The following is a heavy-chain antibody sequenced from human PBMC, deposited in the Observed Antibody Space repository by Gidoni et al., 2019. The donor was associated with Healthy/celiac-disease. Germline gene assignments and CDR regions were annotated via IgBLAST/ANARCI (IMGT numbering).Heavy chain of an antibody. CDR2: IIPILGIA. CDR1: GGTFSSYT. V-gene: IGHV1-69*02. Sequence: EVKKPGSSVKVSCKASGGTFSSYTISWVRQAPGQGLEWMGRIIPILGIANYAQKFQGRVTITADKSTSTAYMELSSLRSEDTALYYCARGDCSSTSCYSGYYYYMDVWGKGTTVTVSS. D-gene: IGHD2-2*01. J-gene: IGHJ6*03. CDR3: ARGDCSSTSCYSGYYYYMDV.